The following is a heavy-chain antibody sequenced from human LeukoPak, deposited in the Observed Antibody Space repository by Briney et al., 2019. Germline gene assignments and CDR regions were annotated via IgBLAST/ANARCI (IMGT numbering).Heavy chain of an antibody. J-gene: IGHJ4*02. CDR2: LSSSGST. D-gene: IGHD1-26*01. Sequence: SETLSLTCTVSGGSISSYYWSWIRQPPGKGLEGIGFLSSSGSTNYHPSLKSRVTISVDSSKNQFSLRLSSVTAADTAVYYCARLILLSGSYYFDYWGQGTLVTVSS. CDR1: GGSISSYY. V-gene: IGHV4-59*01. CDR3: ARLILLSGSYYFDY.